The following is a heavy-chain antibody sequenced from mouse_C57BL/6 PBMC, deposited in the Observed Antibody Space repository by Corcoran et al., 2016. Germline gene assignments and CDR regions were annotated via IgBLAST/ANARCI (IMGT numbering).Heavy chain of an antibody. CDR1: GYTFTSYD. J-gene: IGHJ1*03. Sequence: QVQLQQSGPELVKPGASVKLSCKASGYTFTSYDINWVKQRPGQGLEWIGWIYPRDGSTKYNEKFKGKATLTVDTSSSTAYMELHSLTSEDSAVYFCARGGVYYYGSSYDWYFDVWGTGTTVTVSS. CDR2: IYPRDGST. CDR3: ARGGVYYYGSSYDWYFDV. V-gene: IGHV1-85*01. D-gene: IGHD1-1*01.